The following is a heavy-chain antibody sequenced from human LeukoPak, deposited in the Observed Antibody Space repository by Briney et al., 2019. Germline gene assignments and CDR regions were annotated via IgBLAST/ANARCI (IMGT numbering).Heavy chain of an antibody. CDR3: ARLVYYGSGLSDAFDI. D-gene: IGHD3-10*01. J-gene: IGHJ3*02. CDR1: GGSITSYY. CDR2: IYTSGST. V-gene: IGHV4-4*07. Sequence: PSETPSLTCTVSGGSITSYYWSWIRQPAGKGLEWIGRIYTSGSTNYNPSLKSRVTISVDTSKNQFSLKLSSVTAADTAVYYCARLVYYGSGLSDAFDIWGQGTMVTVSS.